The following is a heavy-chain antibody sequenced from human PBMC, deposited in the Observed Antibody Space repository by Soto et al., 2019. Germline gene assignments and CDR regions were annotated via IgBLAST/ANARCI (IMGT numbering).Heavy chain of an antibody. D-gene: IGHD3-22*01. Sequence: SETLSLTCTVSGGSISSSSYYWGWIRQPPGKGPEWIGSIYYSGSTYYNPSLKSRVTISVDTSKNQFSLKLSSVTAADTAVYYCARGSNYYDSSGYYNGGLYFDYWGQGTLVTVS. V-gene: IGHV4-39*01. CDR3: ARGSNYYDSSGYYNGGLYFDY. J-gene: IGHJ4*02. CDR1: GGSISSSSYY. CDR2: IYYSGST.